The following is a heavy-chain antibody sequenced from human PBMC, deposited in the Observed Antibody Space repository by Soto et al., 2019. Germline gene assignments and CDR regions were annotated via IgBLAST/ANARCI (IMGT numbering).Heavy chain of an antibody. CDR3: ARAYYDILPGPNWFDP. J-gene: IGHJ5*02. CDR2: ISAYNGNT. Sequence: QVQLVQSGAEVKKPGASVKVSCKASGYTFTSYGISWVRQAPGQGLEWMGWISAYNGNTNYAQKLQGRVTMTTDTYTSTAYMELRSLRSDDTAVYYCARAYYDILPGPNWFDPWGQGTLVTVSS. D-gene: IGHD3-9*01. CDR1: GYTFTSYG. V-gene: IGHV1-18*01.